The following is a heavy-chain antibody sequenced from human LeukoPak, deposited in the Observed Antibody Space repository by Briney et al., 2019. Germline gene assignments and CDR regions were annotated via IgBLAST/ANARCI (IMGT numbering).Heavy chain of an antibody. CDR3: ARGILRQQLVHTY. D-gene: IGHD6-13*01. J-gene: IGHJ4*02. V-gene: IGHV1-8*01. CDR1: GYTFTSYD. Sequence: ASVKVSCKASGYTFTSYDINWVRQASGQGLEWMGWMNPNSGNTGYAQKFQGRVTMTRNTSISTAYMELSSLRSEDTAVYYCARGILRQQLVHTYWGQGTLVTVSS. CDR2: MNPNSGNT.